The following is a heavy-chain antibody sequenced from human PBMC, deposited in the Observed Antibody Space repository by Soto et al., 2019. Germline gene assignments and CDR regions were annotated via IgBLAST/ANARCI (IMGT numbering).Heavy chain of an antibody. D-gene: IGHD5-18*01. CDR3: ARTDVDTAMVIDY. J-gene: IGHJ4*02. CDR1: GGSISSGGYS. V-gene: IGHV4-30-2*02. Sequence: SETLSLTCAVSGGSISSGGYSWSWIRQPPGKGLEWIGYIYHSGSTYYNPSLKSRVTISVDTSKNQFSLKLSSVTAADTAVYYCARTDVDTAMVIDYWGQGTLVTVSS. CDR2: IYHSGST.